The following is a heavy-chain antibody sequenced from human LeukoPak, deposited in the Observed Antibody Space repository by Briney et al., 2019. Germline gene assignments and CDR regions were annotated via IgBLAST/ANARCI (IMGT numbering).Heavy chain of an antibody. CDR1: GYTFTSYY. CDR2: INPSGGST. CDR3: ARGLGGYYYDSSGYEDY. J-gene: IGHJ4*02. V-gene: IGHV1-46*01. Sequence: GASVKVSCKASGYTFTSYYMHWVRQAPGQGLEWMGIINPSGGSTSYAQKFQGRVSMTRDMSTSTVYMELRRLRSEDTAVYYCARGLGGYYYDSSGYEDYWGQGTLVTVSS. D-gene: IGHD3-22*01.